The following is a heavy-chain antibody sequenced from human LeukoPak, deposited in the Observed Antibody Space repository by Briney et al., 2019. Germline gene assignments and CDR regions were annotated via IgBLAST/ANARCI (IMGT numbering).Heavy chain of an antibody. CDR3: AREGFGEFLNWFDP. D-gene: IGHD3-10*01. V-gene: IGHV4-34*01. CDR1: GGSFSGYY. CDR2: INHSGST. J-gene: IGHJ5*02. Sequence: SETLSLTCAVYGGSFSGYYWSWIRQPPGKGLEWIGEINHSGSTNYNPSLKSRVTISVDTSKNQFSLKLSSVTAADTVVYYCAREGFGEFLNWFDPWGQGTLVTVSS.